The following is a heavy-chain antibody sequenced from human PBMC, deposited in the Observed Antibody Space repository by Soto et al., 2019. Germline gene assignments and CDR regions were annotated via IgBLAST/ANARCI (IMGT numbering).Heavy chain of an antibody. D-gene: IGHD6-13*01. J-gene: IGHJ5*02. CDR3: ARGVQLAAAGKGNWFDP. Sequence: GASVKVSCKASGYTFTSYGISWVRQAPGQGLEWMGWISAYNGNTNYAQKLQGRVTMTADTSTSTAYMELRSLGSDDTAVYYCARGVQLAAAGKGNWFDPWGQGTLVTVSS. CDR1: GYTFTSYG. CDR2: ISAYNGNT. V-gene: IGHV1-18*01.